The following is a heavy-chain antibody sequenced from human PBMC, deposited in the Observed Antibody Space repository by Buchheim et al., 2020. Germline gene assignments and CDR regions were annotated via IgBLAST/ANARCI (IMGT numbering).Heavy chain of an antibody. D-gene: IGHD3-3*01. Sequence: EVQLVESGGGLVKPGGSLRLSCAASGFTFSNVWMSWVRQAPGKGLEWVGRIKSKIDGGTADYAAPVKGRFAISRDDSENTLYLQMNSLKTEDTAVYYCTTDLRMDHYDFWSGYYFAYWGHGTL. J-gene: IGHJ4*01. CDR2: IKSKIDGGTA. V-gene: IGHV3-15*01. CDR3: TTDLRMDHYDFWSGYYFAY. CDR1: GFTFSNVW.